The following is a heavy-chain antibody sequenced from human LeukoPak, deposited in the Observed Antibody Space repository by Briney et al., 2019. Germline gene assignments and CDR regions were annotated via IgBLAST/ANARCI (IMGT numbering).Heavy chain of an antibody. CDR3: ARVNGRVVVVAATRNDAFDI. CDR2: INHSGST. V-gene: IGHV4-34*01. CDR1: GGSFSGYY. D-gene: IGHD2-15*01. Sequence: SETLSLTCAVYGGSFSGYYWSWIRQPPGKGLEWIGEINHSGSTNYNPSLKSRVTISVDTSKNQFPLKLSSVTAADTAVYYCARVNGRVVVVAATRNDAFDIWGQGTMVTVSS. J-gene: IGHJ3*02.